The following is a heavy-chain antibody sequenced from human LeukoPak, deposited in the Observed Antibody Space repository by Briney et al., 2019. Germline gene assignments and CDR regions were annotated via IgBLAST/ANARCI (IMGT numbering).Heavy chain of an antibody. CDR1: GDSLSTINSY. J-gene: IGHJ4*02. Sequence: SETLSLTCTVSGDSLSTINSYWGWLRQPPGKGLQWLGNVYYSGKANYSPSLRSRVTMSVDTSQNRFSLKMASVTAADTAVYFCARLRKGRYFDYFFESWGQGTLVTVSS. V-gene: IGHV4-39*02. D-gene: IGHD3-9*01. CDR2: VYYSGKA. CDR3: ARLRKGRYFDYFFES.